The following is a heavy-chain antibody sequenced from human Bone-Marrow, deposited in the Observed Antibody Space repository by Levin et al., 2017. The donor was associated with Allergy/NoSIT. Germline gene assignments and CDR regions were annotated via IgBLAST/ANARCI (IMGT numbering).Heavy chain of an antibody. J-gene: IGHJ6*02. Sequence: AGGSLRLSCAASGFTFVNGWMSWVRQAPGKGLEWVGRLKSKSDGATTYYAAPVKGRFTISRDASKNTVYLQMNSLRTEDTAVYYCTKEWLRYGDFGTYSFYGMDVWGQGTTVTVSS. CDR2: LKSKSDGATT. D-gene: IGHD4-17*01. CDR1: GFTFVNGW. CDR3: TKEWLRYGDFGTYSFYGMDV. V-gene: IGHV3-15*01.